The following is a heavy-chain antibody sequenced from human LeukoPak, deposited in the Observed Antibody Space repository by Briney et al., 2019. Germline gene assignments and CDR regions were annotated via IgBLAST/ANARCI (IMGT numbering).Heavy chain of an antibody. J-gene: IGHJ4*02. D-gene: IGHD4-17*01. V-gene: IGHV3-21*06. Sequence: GGSLRLSCATSGFTFSSYAMDWVRQAPGKGLEWVSSISSGGNYKYYGDSVWGRFTISRDDAKNSLYLEMNSLRAEDTAVYYCARDARQTSVTNFDSWGQGTLVIVS. CDR2: ISSGGNYK. CDR3: ARDARQTSVTNFDS. CDR1: GFTFSSYA.